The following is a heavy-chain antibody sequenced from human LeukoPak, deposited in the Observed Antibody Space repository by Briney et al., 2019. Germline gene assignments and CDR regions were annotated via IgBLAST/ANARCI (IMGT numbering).Heavy chain of an antibody. V-gene: IGHV1-69*13. J-gene: IGHJ6*03. D-gene: IGHD2-2*01. Sequence: SVKVSCKASGGTFSSYAISWVRQAPGQGLEWMGGIIPIFGTANYAQKFQGRVTITADESTSTAYMELSSLRSEDTAVYYCARSDGKRVPAAMGTHYYYYYYMDVWGKGTTVTVSS. CDR3: ARSDGKRVPAAMGTHYYYYYYMDV. CDR2: IIPIFGTA. CDR1: GGTFSSYA.